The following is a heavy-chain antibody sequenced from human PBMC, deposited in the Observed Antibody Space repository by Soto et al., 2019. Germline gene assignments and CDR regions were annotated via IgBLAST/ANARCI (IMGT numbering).Heavy chain of an antibody. J-gene: IGHJ3*02. CDR2: INPNSGGT. CDR3: AREEYSSSWFTSSRGAFDI. V-gene: IGHV1-2*04. D-gene: IGHD6-13*01. Sequence: GASVKVSCTASGYTLTVSYMHWVRQATGQGLEWMGWINPNSGGTNYAQKFQGWVTMTRDTSISTAYMELSRLRSDDTAVYYCAREEYSSSWFTSSRGAFDIWGQGTMVTVSS. CDR1: GYTLTVSY.